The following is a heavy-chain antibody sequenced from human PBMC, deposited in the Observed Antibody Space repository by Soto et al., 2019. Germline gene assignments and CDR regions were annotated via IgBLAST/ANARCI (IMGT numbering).Heavy chain of an antibody. CDR3: AKFLHTAMVY. CDR2: ISYDGSNK. Sequence: QVQLVESGGGVVQPGRSLRLSCAASGFTFSSYGMHWVRQAPGKGLEWVAVISYDGSNKYYADSVKGRFTISRDNSKNTMYLQMNILRAEDTAVYYCAKFLHTAMVYWGQGTLVTVSS. D-gene: IGHD5-18*01. CDR1: GFTFSSYG. V-gene: IGHV3-30*18. J-gene: IGHJ4*02.